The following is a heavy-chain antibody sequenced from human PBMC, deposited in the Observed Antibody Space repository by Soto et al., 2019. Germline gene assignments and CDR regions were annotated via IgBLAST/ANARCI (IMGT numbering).Heavy chain of an antibody. CDR1: GGSISSSGYY. J-gene: IGHJ4*02. D-gene: IGHD3-10*02. Sequence: PSETLSLTCTVSGGSISSSGYYWGWIRQPPGKGLEWIGTIYYSGSTYYSPSLKSRVTISVDTSKNQFSLKLSSVTAADTAVYYCARRSQPAAVRGIDYWGQGTLVTVS. CDR2: IYYSGST. V-gene: IGHV4-39*01. CDR3: ARRSQPAAVRGIDY.